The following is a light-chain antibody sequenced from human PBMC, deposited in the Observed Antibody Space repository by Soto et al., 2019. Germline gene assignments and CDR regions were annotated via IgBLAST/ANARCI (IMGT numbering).Light chain of an antibody. V-gene: IGKV3-20*01. CDR2: GAS. CDR1: QSVSSSH. CDR3: QQYGGSPLYT. J-gene: IGKJ2*01. Sequence: DIVLTQSPGTLSLSPGEGATLSCRASQSVSSSHLAWYQQKLGQAPRLVIYGASSRATGIPDRFSGSGSGTDFTLTLSRLEPEDFAVYYCQQYGGSPLYTFGQGTTLEI.